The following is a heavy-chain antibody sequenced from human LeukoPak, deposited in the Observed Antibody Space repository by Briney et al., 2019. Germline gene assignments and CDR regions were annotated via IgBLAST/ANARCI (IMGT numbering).Heavy chain of an antibody. Sequence: GRSLRLSCAASGFTFDDYAMHWVRQAPGKGLEWVSGISWNSGSIGYADSVKGRFTISRDNAKNSLYLQMNSLRAEDTALYYCAAGNSYCSGGSCCSWGQGTLVTVSS. CDR1: GFTFDDYA. V-gene: IGHV3-9*01. J-gene: IGHJ4*02. CDR2: ISWNSGSI. CDR3: AAGNSYCSGGSCCS. D-gene: IGHD2-15*01.